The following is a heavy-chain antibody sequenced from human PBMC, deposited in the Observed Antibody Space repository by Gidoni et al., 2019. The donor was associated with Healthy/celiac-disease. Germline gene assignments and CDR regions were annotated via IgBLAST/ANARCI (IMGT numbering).Heavy chain of an antibody. CDR3: ARDQGSGWLSGGDGDAFDI. Sequence: EVQLVESGGGLVKPGGSLRLSCAASGFTFSSYSMNWVRQAPGKGLEWVSSISSSSSYIYYADSVKGRFTISRDNAKNSLYLQMNSLRAEDTAVYYCARDQGSGWLSGGDGDAFDIWGQGTMVTVSS. D-gene: IGHD6-19*01. CDR2: ISSSSSYI. J-gene: IGHJ3*02. CDR1: GFTFSSYS. V-gene: IGHV3-21*01.